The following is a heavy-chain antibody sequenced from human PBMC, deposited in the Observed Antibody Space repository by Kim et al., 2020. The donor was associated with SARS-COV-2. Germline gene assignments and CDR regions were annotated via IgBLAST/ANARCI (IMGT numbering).Heavy chain of an antibody. Sequence: ASVKVSCKVSGYTLTELSMHWVRQAPGKGLEWMGGFDPEDGETIYAQKFQGRVTMTEDTSTDTAYMELSSLRSEDTAVYYCATRSAYYYGSGYFDLWGRGTLVTVSS. J-gene: IGHJ2*01. CDR1: GYTLTELS. CDR2: FDPEDGET. V-gene: IGHV1-24*01. CDR3: ATRSAYYYGSGYFDL. D-gene: IGHD3-10*01.